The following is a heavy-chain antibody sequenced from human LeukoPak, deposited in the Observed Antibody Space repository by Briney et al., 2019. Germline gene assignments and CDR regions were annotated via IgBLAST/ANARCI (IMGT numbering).Heavy chain of an antibody. CDR3: TTKVIRGNSGDDYDD. V-gene: IGHV3-30*03. CDR1: GFAFSDSR. CDR2: ISSDGNDK. J-gene: IGHJ4*02. Sequence: GGSLRLSCVASGFAFSDSRMHWVRQAPGKGLEWVALISSDGNDKLYGDSVKGRFTISRDDSKSTLYLQMNSLRAEDTAVYYCTTKVIRGNSGDDYDDWGQGTLVTVSS. D-gene: IGHD5-12*01.